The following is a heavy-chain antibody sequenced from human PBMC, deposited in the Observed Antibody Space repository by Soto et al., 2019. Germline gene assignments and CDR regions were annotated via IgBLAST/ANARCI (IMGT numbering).Heavy chain of an antibody. CDR2: ISGSGGST. Sequence: GGSLRLSCAASGFTFSSYAMSWVRQAPGKGLECVSAISGSGGSTYYADSVKGRFTISRDNSKNTLYLQMNSLRAEDTAVYYCAKWIAAAGASDYWGQGTLVTVYS. CDR3: AKWIAAAGASDY. CDR1: GFTFSSYA. V-gene: IGHV3-23*01. J-gene: IGHJ4*02. D-gene: IGHD6-13*01.